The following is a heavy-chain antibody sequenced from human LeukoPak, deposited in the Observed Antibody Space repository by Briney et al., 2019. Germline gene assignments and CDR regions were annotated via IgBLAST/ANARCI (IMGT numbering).Heavy chain of an antibody. CDR1: RYTFTSYY. CDR3: ARDPLNYYGSGSYPFDY. J-gene: IGHJ4*02. V-gene: IGHV1-46*01. D-gene: IGHD3-10*01. CDR2: INPSGGST. Sequence: ASVKVSFKASRYTFTSYYMHWVRQAPGQGLDWMGIINPSGGSTSYAQKFQGRVTMTRDTSTSTVYMELSSLRSEDTAVYYCARDPLNYYGSGSYPFDYWGQGTLVTVSS.